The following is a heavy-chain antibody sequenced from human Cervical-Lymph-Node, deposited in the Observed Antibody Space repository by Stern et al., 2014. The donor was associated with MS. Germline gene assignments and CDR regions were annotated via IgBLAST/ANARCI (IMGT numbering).Heavy chain of an antibody. D-gene: IGHD1-1*01. J-gene: IGHJ4*02. V-gene: IGHV7-4-1*02. CDR2: INTNTGNP. CDR3: VSRQNGTSGYFDY. Sequence: QVQLVQSGSELKKPGASVKVSCKGFGYTFTNFGMNWVRQAPGQGLEWMGWINTNTGNPTYAQAFTGRFVFSLDTSVNTAFLEISGLKAADTAVYFCVSRQNGTSGYFDYWGQGSLVTVSS. CDR1: GYTFTNFG.